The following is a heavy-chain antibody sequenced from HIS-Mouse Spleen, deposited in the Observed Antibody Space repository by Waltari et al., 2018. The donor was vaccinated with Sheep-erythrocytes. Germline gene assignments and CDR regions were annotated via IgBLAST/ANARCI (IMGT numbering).Heavy chain of an antibody. V-gene: IGHV3-30*18. CDR2: ISYDGSNK. CDR1: GFTFSSYG. D-gene: IGHD1-1*01. Sequence: QVQLVESGGGVVQPGRYLRLSCAASGFTFSSYGMHWVRQAQGKGLEWVAVISYDGSNKYDADSVKGRFTISRDNSKNTLYLQMNSLRAEDTALYYCAKVRTVNYWYFDLWGRGTLVTVSS. J-gene: IGHJ2*01. CDR3: AKVRTVNYWYFDL.